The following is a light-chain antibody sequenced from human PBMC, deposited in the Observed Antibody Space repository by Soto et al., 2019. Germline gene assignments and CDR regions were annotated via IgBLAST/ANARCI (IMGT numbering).Light chain of an antibody. CDR1: SSNIGSNS. J-gene: IGLJ1*01. CDR2: SSN. CDR3: AAWDDSLNGYV. V-gene: IGLV1-44*01. Sequence: QSVLTQPPSASGTPGQRVTISCSGSSSNIGSNSVNWYQQLPGTAPKLLIYSSNQRPSGVPDRFSGSKSGTSASLAISGLRSDDEADYYCAAWDDSLNGYVFGTGTKLTVL.